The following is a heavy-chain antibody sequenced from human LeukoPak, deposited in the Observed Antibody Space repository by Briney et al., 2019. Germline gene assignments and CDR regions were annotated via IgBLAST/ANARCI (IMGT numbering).Heavy chain of an antibody. V-gene: IGHV3-64*01. D-gene: IGHD2-21*02. CDR2: IDSNGDT. CDR1: GFTFSSCA. CDR3: ARGEGDWKCVDY. J-gene: IGHJ4*02. Sequence: TGGSLRLSCAASGFTFSSCAMHWVRQAPGRGLEYVSAIDSNGDTYYGNSVKGRFTVSRDNAKNTLYLQMGSLRAEDVAVYYCARGEGDWKCVDYWGQGTLVTESS.